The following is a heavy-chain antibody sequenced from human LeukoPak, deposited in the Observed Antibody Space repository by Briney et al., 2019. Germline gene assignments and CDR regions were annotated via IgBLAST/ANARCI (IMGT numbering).Heavy chain of an antibody. CDR1: AGSFRGYY. D-gene: IGHD1-1*01. Sequence: PSETLCLTCAVYAGSFRGYYWSWIRQPPGKGLEWIGELNHSGSTNYHPSLKSRVTISVDTYKNHFYLKLSYVTAADTAVYYSARELEPSAPLNWFDHWGQGTLVTVSS. CDR2: LNHSGST. CDR3: ARELEPSAPLNWFDH. J-gene: IGHJ5*02. V-gene: IGHV4-34*01.